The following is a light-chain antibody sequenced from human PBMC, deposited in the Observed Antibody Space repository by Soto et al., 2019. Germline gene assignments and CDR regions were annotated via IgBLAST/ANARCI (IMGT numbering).Light chain of an antibody. J-gene: IGKJ5*01. Sequence: DIQMTQSPSSLSASVGDRVTVSCRASQNIGTYLNWYQQKSGKAPEVLISDASKLAKGVTSRFSGSGSGTDFSFIITSLQREDLATYYCQQYYGLPPITFGQGTRLEIK. V-gene: IGKV1-33*01. CDR1: QNIGTY. CDR3: QQYYGLPPIT. CDR2: DAS.